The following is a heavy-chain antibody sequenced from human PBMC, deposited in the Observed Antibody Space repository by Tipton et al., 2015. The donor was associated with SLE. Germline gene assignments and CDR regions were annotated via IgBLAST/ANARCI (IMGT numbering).Heavy chain of an antibody. CDR1: GGSISSGSYY. CDR2: IYTSGST. V-gene: IGHV4-61*09. J-gene: IGHJ3*02. Sequence: TLSLTCTVSGGSISSGSYYWSWIRQPAGKGLEGIGHIYTSGSTNYNPSLKSRVTISVDTSKNQFSLKLSSVTAADTAVYYCARDMGIDAFDIWGQGTMVTVSS. CDR3: ARDMGIDAFDI. D-gene: IGHD7-27*01.